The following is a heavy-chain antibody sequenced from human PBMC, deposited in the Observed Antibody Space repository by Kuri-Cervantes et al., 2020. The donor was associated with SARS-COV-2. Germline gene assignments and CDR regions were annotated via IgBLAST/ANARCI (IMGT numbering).Heavy chain of an antibody. CDR1: GYSISSGYY. CDR3: ARGSYDSSGYYFEDY. CDR2: IHYSGTT. J-gene: IGHJ4*02. Sequence: SETLSLTCAVSGYSISSGYYWSWIRQPPGKGLEWMGYIHYSGTTTYSPSLKSRLTISVDTPKNQFSLKVTSVTAADTAVYYCARGSYDSSGYYFEDYWGQGTLVTVSS. D-gene: IGHD3-22*01. V-gene: IGHV4-61*01.